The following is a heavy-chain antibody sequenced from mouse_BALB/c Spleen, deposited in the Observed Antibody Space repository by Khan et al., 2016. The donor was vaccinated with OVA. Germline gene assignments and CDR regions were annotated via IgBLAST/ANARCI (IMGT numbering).Heavy chain of an antibody. Sequence: EVELVESGGDLVKPGGSLKLSCAASGFTFSGYGMSWVRQTPEKRLEWVATISSGGSFTYYLDSVKGRFTISRDSAKNTLYLQMSSLRSEDTAMYCCVRSPGHYGSNYFDYWGQGTTLTVSS. CDR3: VRSPGHYGSNYFDY. CDR2: ISSGGSFT. CDR1: GFTFSGYG. D-gene: IGHD1-1*01. V-gene: IGHV5-9-3*01. J-gene: IGHJ2*01.